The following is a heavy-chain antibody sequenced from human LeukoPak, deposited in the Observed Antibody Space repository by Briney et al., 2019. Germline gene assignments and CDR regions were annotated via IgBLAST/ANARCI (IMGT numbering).Heavy chain of an antibody. Sequence: GGSLRLSCAASGFTFSTYAMSWVRQAPGKGLEWVSVISGSGDNTYYADSVKGRFTISRDNSKNTLYLQMKSLRADDTALYYCAKVDTTMVRGLFDYWGQGTLVTVSS. CDR1: GFTFSTYA. J-gene: IGHJ4*02. CDR3: AKVDTTMVRGLFDY. D-gene: IGHD5-18*01. V-gene: IGHV3-23*01. CDR2: ISGSGDNT.